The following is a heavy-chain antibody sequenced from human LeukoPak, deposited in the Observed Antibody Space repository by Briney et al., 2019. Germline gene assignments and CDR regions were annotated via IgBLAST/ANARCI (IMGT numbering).Heavy chain of an antibody. J-gene: IGHJ3*02. V-gene: IGHV3-48*03. CDR1: GFTFSSYE. CDR2: ISSRGTTI. D-gene: IGHD2-15*01. CDR3: ARDSIVDGAFDI. Sequence: GGSLRLSCAASGFTFSSYEMNWVRQAPGKGLEWVSYISSRGTTIYNADSVKGRFTISGDNAKNSLYLQMNSLRAEDTAVYYCARDSIVDGAFDIWGQGTMVTVSS.